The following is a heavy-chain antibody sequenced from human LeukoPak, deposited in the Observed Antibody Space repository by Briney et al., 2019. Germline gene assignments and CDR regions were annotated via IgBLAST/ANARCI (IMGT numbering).Heavy chain of an antibody. D-gene: IGHD5-24*01. CDR3: TRGDRNGYNY. V-gene: IGHV1-2*02. Sequence: SVKVSCKASGYTFTGYYMHWVRQAPGQGLEWMGWINPNSGDTNSAQRFQGRVTMTRDTSASTANMELSSLSSDDTAVYYCTRGDRNGYNYWGQGTLVTVSS. J-gene: IGHJ4*02. CDR1: GYTFTGYY. CDR2: INPNSGDT.